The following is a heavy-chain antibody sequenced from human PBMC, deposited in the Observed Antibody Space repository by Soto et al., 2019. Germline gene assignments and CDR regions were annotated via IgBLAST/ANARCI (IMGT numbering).Heavy chain of an antibody. CDR2: IWYDGSNK. Sequence: QVQLVESGGGVVQPGRSLRLSCAASGFTFSSYGMHWVRQAPGKGLEWVAVIWYDGSNKYYADSVKGRFTISRDNSKNTLYLQMNSLRAEDTAVYYCARGAGITGTTYHDYWGQGTLVTVSS. CDR3: ARGAGITGTTYHDY. D-gene: IGHD1-7*01. V-gene: IGHV3-33*01. CDR1: GFTFSSYG. J-gene: IGHJ4*02.